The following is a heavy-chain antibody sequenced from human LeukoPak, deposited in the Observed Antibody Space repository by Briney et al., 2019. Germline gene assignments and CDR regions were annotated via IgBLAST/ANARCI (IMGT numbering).Heavy chain of an antibody. CDR1: GYTFTSYY. D-gene: IGHD3-9*01. CDR3: ARDLSGGKLRYFDWLPPDY. J-gene: IGHJ4*02. V-gene: IGHV1-46*01. CDR2: INPNAGTT. Sequence: ASVKVSCKASGYTFTSYYMHWVRQAPGQGLEWMGIINPNAGTTSYAQKFQGRVAVTRDTSTSTVYMELSSLRSEDTAVYYCARDLSGGKLRYFDWLPPDYWGQGTLVTVSS.